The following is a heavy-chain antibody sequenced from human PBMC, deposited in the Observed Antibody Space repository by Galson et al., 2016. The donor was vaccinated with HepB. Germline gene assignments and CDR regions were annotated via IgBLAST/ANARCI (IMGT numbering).Heavy chain of an antibody. D-gene: IGHD2-2*01. CDR1: GFTFNSYW. V-gene: IGHV3-7*03. Sequence: SLRLSCAVSGFTFNSYWMSWVRQAPGKGLEWVANINQDGSEKYYVDFVKGRFTISRAKAKNSLYLQMSSLRAEDTAVYYCAREQVPPAWESYYYSHYYGLDVWGQGTTVTVSS. CDR2: INQDGSEK. J-gene: IGHJ6*02. CDR3: AREQVPPAWESYYYSHYYGLDV.